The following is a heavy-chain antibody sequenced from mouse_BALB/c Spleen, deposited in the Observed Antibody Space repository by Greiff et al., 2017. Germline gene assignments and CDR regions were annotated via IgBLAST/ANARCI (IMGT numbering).Heavy chain of an antibody. Sequence: VQLQQSGAELVRPGALVKLSCKASGFNIKDYYMHWVKQRPEQGLEWIGLIDPENGNTIYDPKFQGKASITADTSSNTAYLQLSSLTSEDTAVYYCARWGDGGIAYWGQGTLVTVSA. CDR2: IDPENGNT. J-gene: IGHJ3*01. D-gene: IGHD3-3*01. CDR3: ARWGDGGIAY. CDR1: GFNIKDYY. V-gene: IGHV14-1*02.